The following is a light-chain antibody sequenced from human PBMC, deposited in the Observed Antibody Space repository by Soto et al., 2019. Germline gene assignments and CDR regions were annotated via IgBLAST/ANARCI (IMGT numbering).Light chain of an antibody. CDR2: TDN. Sequence: QSVLTQPPSASGTPGQRVTISCSGSSSNIGSHTVNWYQQLPGTAPKLLLYTDNQRPSGVPDRFSGAKSGTSASLAISGLQSVDEADYYCADWDDSLKGPVFCGVTNLTVL. CDR3: ADWDDSLKGPV. V-gene: IGLV1-44*01. J-gene: IGLJ2*01. CDR1: SSNIGSHT.